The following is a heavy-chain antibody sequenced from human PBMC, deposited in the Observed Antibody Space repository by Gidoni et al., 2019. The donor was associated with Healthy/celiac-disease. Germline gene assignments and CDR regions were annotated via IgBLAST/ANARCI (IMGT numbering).Heavy chain of an antibody. D-gene: IGHD4-17*01. V-gene: IGHV3-23*01. CDR1: GFTFSSYA. CDR3: AKDQGQTAYGDSFDY. CDR2: ISGSGGST. Sequence: EVQLLESGRGLVQPGGSLRLSCAASGFTFSSYAMRWVRQAPGKGLEWVSAISGSGGSTYYADSVKGRFTISRDNSKNTLYLQMNSLRAEDTAVYYCAKDQGQTAYGDSFDYWGQGTLVTVSS. J-gene: IGHJ4*02.